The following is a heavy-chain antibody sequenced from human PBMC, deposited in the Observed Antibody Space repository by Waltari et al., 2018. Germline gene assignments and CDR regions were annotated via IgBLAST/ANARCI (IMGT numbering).Heavy chain of an antibody. D-gene: IGHD7-27*01. V-gene: IGHV4-38-2*02. CDR3: ARGNWGGDYFDY. CDR2: IYHSGST. CDR1: GYSISSGYY. J-gene: IGHJ4*02. Sequence: QVQLQESGPGLVKPSETLSLTCTVSGYSISSGYYWGWIRQPPGKGLEWMGSIYHSGSTYYNPSLKSRVTISVDTSKNQFSLKLSSVTAADTAVYYCARGNWGGDYFDYWGQGTLVTVSS.